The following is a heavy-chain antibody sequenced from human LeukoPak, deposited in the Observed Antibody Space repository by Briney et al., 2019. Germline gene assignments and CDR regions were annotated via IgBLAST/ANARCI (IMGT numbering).Heavy chain of an antibody. V-gene: IGHV3-74*01. CDR1: GIIFSNYW. CDR2: INRDGSST. J-gene: IGHJ4*02. Sequence: GGSLRLSCAASGIIFSNYWMHWVRQAPGKGLVWVSRINRDGSSTSYADSVKGRFTISRDNAKNTLYLQMNSFRAEDTAVYYCARGGGYSYGSFDYWGQGTLVTVSS. CDR3: ARGGGYSYGSFDY. D-gene: IGHD5-18*01.